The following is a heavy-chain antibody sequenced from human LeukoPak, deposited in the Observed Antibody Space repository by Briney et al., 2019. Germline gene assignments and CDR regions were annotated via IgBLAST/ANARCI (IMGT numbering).Heavy chain of an antibody. CDR2: IRYYGTNK. D-gene: IGHD3-22*01. Sequence: KSGGSLRLSCAASGFTFSSCGMHWVRQAPGKGLEWVAFIRYYGTNKYYADSVKGRFTISRDNSKNTLYLQMNSLRAEDTSVFYCAKDLWYFDNTGYRYSFDYWGQGTLVTVSS. V-gene: IGHV3-30*02. CDR1: GFTFSSCG. J-gene: IGHJ4*02. CDR3: AKDLWYFDNTGYRYSFDY.